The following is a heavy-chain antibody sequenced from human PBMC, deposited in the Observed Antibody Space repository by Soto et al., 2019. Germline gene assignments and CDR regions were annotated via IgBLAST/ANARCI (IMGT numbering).Heavy chain of an antibody. J-gene: IGHJ4*02. Sequence: GSLRLSCAASGFTFSSYGMHWVRQAPGKGLEWVAVISYDGSNKYYADYVKGRFTISRDNSKNTLYLQMNSLRAEDAAVCYCAKEADLGSSWSSFDYWGQGT. CDR2: ISYDGSNK. V-gene: IGHV3-30*18. D-gene: IGHD6-13*01. CDR3: AKEADLGSSWSSFDY. CDR1: GFTFSSYG.